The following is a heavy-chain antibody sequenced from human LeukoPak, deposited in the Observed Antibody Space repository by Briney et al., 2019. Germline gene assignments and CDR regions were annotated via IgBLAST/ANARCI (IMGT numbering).Heavy chain of an antibody. Sequence: PGGSLRLSCAASGFSFSSYAMSWVRQAPGKGLEWVSVIYSGGSTYYADSVKGRFTISRDNSKNTLYLQMNSLRAEDTAVYYCAREVRLYYGSGSYIVYFDYWGQGTLVTVSS. V-gene: IGHV3-53*01. CDR3: AREVRLYYGSGSYIVYFDY. CDR2: IYSGGST. J-gene: IGHJ4*02. CDR1: GFSFSSYA. D-gene: IGHD3-10*01.